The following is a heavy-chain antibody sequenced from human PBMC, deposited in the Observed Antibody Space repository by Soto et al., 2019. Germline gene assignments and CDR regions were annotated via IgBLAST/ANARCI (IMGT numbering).Heavy chain of an antibody. J-gene: IGHJ4*02. CDR1: GFSLSSLGLG. CDR2: IYWDDNK. V-gene: IGHV2-5*02. Sequence: QITLKESGPTLVKPTQTLTLTCTFSGFSLSSLGLGVGWIRQPPGKALEWLALIYWDDNKHYSPSLKSRLSITKHTSKDQLVLTMTNMDPVDTGKYCSVHAYMVTTLQYWGQGARVTVSS. D-gene: IGHD4-17*01. CDR3: VHAYMVTTLQY.